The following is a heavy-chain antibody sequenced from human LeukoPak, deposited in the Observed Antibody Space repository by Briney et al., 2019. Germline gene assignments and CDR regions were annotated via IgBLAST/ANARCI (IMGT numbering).Heavy chain of an antibody. D-gene: IGHD3-10*01. V-gene: IGHV3-21*01. CDR1: GFTFSSYS. J-gene: IGHJ6*02. CDR2: ISSSSSYI. CDR3: AGTYYYGSGSYYLFHMDV. Sequence: PGGSLRLSCAASGFTFSSYSMNWVRQAPGKGLEWVSSISSSSSYIYYADSVKGRFTISRDNSKNTLYLQMNSLRAEDTAVYYCAGTYYYGSGSYYLFHMDVWGQGTTVTVSS.